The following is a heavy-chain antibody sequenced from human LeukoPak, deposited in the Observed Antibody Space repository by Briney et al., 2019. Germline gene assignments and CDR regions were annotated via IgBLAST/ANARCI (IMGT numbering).Heavy chain of an antibody. D-gene: IGHD4-23*01. CDR1: GFTFSSYG. CDR2: IWYDGSNK. J-gene: IGHJ4*02. Sequence: GGSLRLSCAASGFTFSSYGMHWVRQAPGKGLEWVAVIWYDGSNKYYADSVKGRFTISRDNSKNTVYLQMNSLRDEDTAVYYCARDRPYGGPLYWGQGTLVTVSS. CDR3: ARDRPYGGPLY. V-gene: IGHV3-33*01.